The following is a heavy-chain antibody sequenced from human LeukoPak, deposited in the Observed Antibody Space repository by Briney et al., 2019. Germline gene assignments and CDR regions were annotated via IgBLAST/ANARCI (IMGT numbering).Heavy chain of an antibody. Sequence: ASVKVSCEASGYTFTSYYMHWVRQAPGQGLEWMGIINPSGGSTSYAQKFQGRVTMTRDTSTSTVYMELSSLRSEDTAVYYCARDAGNFDWLRTIDYWGQGTLVTVSS. CDR1: GYTFTSYY. J-gene: IGHJ4*02. CDR2: INPSGGST. V-gene: IGHV1-46*01. D-gene: IGHD3-9*01. CDR3: ARDAGNFDWLRTIDY.